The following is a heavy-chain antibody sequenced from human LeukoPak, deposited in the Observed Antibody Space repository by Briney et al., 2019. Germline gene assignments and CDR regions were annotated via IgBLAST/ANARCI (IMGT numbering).Heavy chain of an antibody. Sequence: SVKVSCKASGGTFSSYAISWVRQAPGQGLEWMGGIIPIFGTANYAQKFQGRVTITTDESTSTAYMELSSLRSEDTAVYYCASGGPVTLLGRRWFDPWGQGTLVTVSS. CDR1: GGTFSSYA. D-gene: IGHD3-9*01. V-gene: IGHV1-69*05. J-gene: IGHJ5*02. CDR3: ASGGPVTLLGRRWFDP. CDR2: IIPIFGTA.